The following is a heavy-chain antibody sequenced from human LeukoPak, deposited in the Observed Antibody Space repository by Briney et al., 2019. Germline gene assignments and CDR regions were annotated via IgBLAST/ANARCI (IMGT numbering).Heavy chain of an antibody. J-gene: IGHJ6*03. CDR1: GFTFSSYA. CDR2: ISYDGSNK. Sequence: PGGSLRLSCAASGFTFSSYAMHWVRQAPGKGLEWVAVISYDGSNKYYADSVKGRFTISRDNSKNTLYLQMNSLRAEDTAVYYCARGPPYYYGSGRSYYYYMDVWGKGTTVTVSS. CDR3: ARGPPYYYGSGRSYYYYMDV. V-gene: IGHV3-30-3*01. D-gene: IGHD3-10*01.